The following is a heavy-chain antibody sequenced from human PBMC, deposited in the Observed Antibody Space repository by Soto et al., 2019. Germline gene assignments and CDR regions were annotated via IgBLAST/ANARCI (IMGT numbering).Heavy chain of an antibody. D-gene: IGHD4-17*01. CDR1: GDSISSGDYY. Sequence: SETLSLTCTVSGDSISSGDYYWSWIRQPPGKGLEWIGCIYYSGNTYYNPSLKRRFSISVDTSKNQFSLQLSSVTVADTAVYYCTKLSWADYGGIFDPWGQGTLVT. CDR3: TKLSWADYGGIFDP. V-gene: IGHV4-30-4*01. CDR2: IYYSGNT. J-gene: IGHJ5*02.